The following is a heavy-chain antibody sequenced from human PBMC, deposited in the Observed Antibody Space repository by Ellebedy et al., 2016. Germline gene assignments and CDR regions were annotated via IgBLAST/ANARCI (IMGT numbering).Heavy chain of an antibody. CDR3: ARGHSLSSSWYFLFSTGHGRIDF. Sequence: ASVTVSCKASGYTFTNYDIIWVRQATGQGLEWMGWMNPSSGNTDYAQKFQGRVTMTRNIYTSTAYMELNFLRFEDTAVYFCARGHSLSSSWYFLFSTGHGRIDFWGQGTLVTVTS. V-gene: IGHV1-8*01. CDR1: GYTFTNYD. D-gene: IGHD2/OR15-2a*01. J-gene: IGHJ4*02. CDR2: MNPSSGNT.